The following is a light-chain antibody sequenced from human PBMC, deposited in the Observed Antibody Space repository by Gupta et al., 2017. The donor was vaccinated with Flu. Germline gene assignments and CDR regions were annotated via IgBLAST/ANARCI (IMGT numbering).Light chain of an antibody. J-gene: IGLJ3*02. CDR3: VLYMGNGISV. Sequence: TVTLTCGLSSGSVSSNNYPSWHQQAPAHAPRTLIYNTNTRSAGVPARFSVSILGNTAALSITVAEADAESDYYCVLYMGNGISVFGGGTKLTVL. V-gene: IGLV8-61*01. CDR2: NTN. CDR1: SGSVSSNNY.